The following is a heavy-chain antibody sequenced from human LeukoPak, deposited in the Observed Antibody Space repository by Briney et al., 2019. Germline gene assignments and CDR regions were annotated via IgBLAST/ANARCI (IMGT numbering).Heavy chain of an antibody. V-gene: IGHV1-8*02. CDR2: MKPNSGNT. CDR1: GYTFTTYN. Sequence: ASVKASCKASGYTFTTYNINWVRQATGQGLEWMGYMKPNSGNTGYAQKFQGRVTMTRDTSISTAYMELSSLTSEDTAVYYCAAELRWKDHWGQGTLVTVSS. CDR3: AAELRWKDH. D-gene: IGHD4-23*01. J-gene: IGHJ4*02.